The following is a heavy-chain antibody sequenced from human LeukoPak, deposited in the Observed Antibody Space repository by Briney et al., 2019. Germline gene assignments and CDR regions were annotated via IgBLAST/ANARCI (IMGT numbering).Heavy chain of an antibody. CDR1: GFTFNNYS. CDR2: ISTRSRTI. J-gene: IGHJ4*02. CDR3: ALQHFETSPPYY. Sequence: GGSLRLSCAASGFTFNNYSMNWVRQAPGKGLEWVSYISTRSRTIYYADSVKGRFTISRDNAKNSLYLQMNSLGDEDTAVYYCALQHFETSPPYYWGQGTLVTVSS. V-gene: IGHV3-48*02. D-gene: IGHD1-1*01.